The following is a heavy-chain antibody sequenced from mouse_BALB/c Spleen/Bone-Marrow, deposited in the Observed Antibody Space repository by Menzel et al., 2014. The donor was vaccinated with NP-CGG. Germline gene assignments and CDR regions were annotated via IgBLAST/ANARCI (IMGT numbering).Heavy chain of an antibody. V-gene: IGHV5-17*02. J-gene: IGHJ4*01. CDR2: ISTGSSTI. Sequence: EVQGVESGGGLVQPGGPRKLSCAASGFTFSSFGMHWVRQAPEKGLEWVAYISTGSSTIYYADTVKGRFTISRDNPKNTLFLQMTSLRSEDTAMYYCARSDGAMDYWGQGTSVTVSS. CDR3: ARSDGAMDY. D-gene: IGHD2-3*01. CDR1: GFTFSSFG.